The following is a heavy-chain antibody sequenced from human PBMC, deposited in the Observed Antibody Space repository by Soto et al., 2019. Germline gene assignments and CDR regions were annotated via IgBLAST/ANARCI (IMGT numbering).Heavy chain of an antibody. V-gene: IGHV3-30*18. Sequence: LRLSCAASGFTFSSYGMHWVRQAPGKGLEWVAVISYDGSNKYYADSVKGRFTISRDNSKNTLYLQMNSLRAEDTAVYYCAKSLGLLLLYYYYGVDVWGQGTTVTVSS. CDR2: ISYDGSNK. CDR1: GFTFSSYG. D-gene: IGHD2-15*01. J-gene: IGHJ6*02. CDR3: AKSLGLLLLYYYYGVDV.